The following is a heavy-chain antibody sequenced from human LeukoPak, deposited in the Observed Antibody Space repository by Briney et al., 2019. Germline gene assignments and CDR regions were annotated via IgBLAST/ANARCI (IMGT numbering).Heavy chain of an antibody. CDR2: ISSNGGST. J-gene: IGHJ4*02. Sequence: PGGSLRLSCAAPGFTFSSYAMHWVRQAPGKGLEYVSAISSNGGSTYYANSVKGRFTISRDNSKNTLYLQMGSLRAEDMAVYYCARSPRSSRYCDYWGQGTLVTVSS. CDR1: GFTFSSYA. V-gene: IGHV3-64*01. CDR3: ARSPRSSRYCDY. D-gene: IGHD6-13*01.